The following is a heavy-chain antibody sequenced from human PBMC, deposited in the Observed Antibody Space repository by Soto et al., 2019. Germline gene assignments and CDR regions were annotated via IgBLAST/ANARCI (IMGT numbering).Heavy chain of an antibody. CDR1: GGSISSYY. Sequence: PSETLSLTCTVSGGSISSYYWSWIRQPPGKGLEWIGYIYYSGSTYYNPSLKSRVTISVDKSKNQFSLKLSSVTAADTAVYYCARVCTTVTNWFDPWGQGTLVTVSS. J-gene: IGHJ5*02. CDR3: ARVCTTVTNWFDP. V-gene: IGHV4-59*12. D-gene: IGHD4-17*01. CDR2: IYYSGST.